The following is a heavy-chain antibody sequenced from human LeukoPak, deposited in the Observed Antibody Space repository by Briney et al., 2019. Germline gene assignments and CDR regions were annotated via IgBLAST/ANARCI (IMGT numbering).Heavy chain of an antibody. CDR3: AKDDAWLQFND. Sequence: LAGGSLRLSCAASGFTFSSYAMSWVRQAPGKGLEWVSAISGSGGSTYYADSVKGRFTISRDNSKNTLYLQMNSLRAEDTAVYYCAKDDAWLQFNDWGQGTLVTVSS. V-gene: IGHV3-23*01. CDR1: GFTFSSYA. CDR2: ISGSGGST. D-gene: IGHD5-24*01. J-gene: IGHJ4*02.